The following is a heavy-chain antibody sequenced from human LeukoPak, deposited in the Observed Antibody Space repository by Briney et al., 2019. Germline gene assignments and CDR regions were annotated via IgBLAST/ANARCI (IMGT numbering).Heavy chain of an antibody. CDR3: ASSLGGNQVN. J-gene: IGHJ4*02. CDR1: GFAFDKYW. CDR2: INQDGSET. D-gene: IGHD4-23*01. V-gene: IGHV3-7*01. Sequence: PGGSLRLSCAASGFAFDKYWMSWVRQTPGKGLAWAANINQDGSETYYVDSVKGRSTISRDNAKSSLFLQMNSLRAEDTAVYYCASSLGGNQVNWGQGTLVTVSS.